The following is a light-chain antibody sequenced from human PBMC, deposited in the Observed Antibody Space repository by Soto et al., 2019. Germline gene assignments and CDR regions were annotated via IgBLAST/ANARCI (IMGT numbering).Light chain of an antibody. CDR1: NIGIKS. Sequence: SYELTQPPSVSVAPGQTARITCGGNNIGIKSVHWYQQKPGQAPVLVIYYDSDRPSGIPERLSGSNSGNTATLTISRVEAGDEADYYCQVWDSSSDHVVFGGGTKLTVL. CDR2: YDS. V-gene: IGLV3-21*04. J-gene: IGLJ2*01. CDR3: QVWDSSSDHVV.